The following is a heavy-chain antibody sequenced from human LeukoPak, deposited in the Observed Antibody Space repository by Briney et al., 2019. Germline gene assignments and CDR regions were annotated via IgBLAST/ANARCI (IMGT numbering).Heavy chain of an antibody. Sequence: GASVKVSCKASEYTFTNYAMNWVRQAPGQGLEWMGWINTNTGNPTYARGFTGRFVFSLDTSVSTVYLQINSLKDEDTAVYYCARGGASWYDYWGQGTLVTVSS. V-gene: IGHV7-4-1*02. CDR1: EYTFTNYA. CDR2: INTNTGNP. D-gene: IGHD6-13*01. J-gene: IGHJ4*02. CDR3: ARGGASWYDY.